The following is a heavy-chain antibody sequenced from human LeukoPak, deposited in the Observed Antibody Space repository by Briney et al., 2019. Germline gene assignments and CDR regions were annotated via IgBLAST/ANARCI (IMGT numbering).Heavy chain of an antibody. CDR1: GFTFSSYA. V-gene: IGHV3-23*01. D-gene: IGHD3-10*01. J-gene: IGHJ4*02. Sequence: GESLRLSCSVSGFTFSSYAVSWVRQAPGKGLEWVSSISASGASTYYADSVKGRFTISRDNSKNTLYLQMNSLRAEDTAVYYCAREGVRGSGSYYNVKDYWGQGSLVTVSS. CDR2: ISASGAST. CDR3: AREGVRGSGSYYNVKDY.